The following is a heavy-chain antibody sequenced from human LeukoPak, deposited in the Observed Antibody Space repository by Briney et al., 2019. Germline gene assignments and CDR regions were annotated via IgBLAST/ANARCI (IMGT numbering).Heavy chain of an antibody. Sequence: PGRSLRLSCAASGFTFDDYAMHWVRQAPGKGLEWVSGISWNSGSIGYADSVKGRFTISRDNAENSLYLQMNSLRAEDTALYYCAKAAVAGSDFDYWGQGTLVTVSS. V-gene: IGHV3-9*01. CDR2: ISWNSGSI. D-gene: IGHD6-19*01. J-gene: IGHJ4*02. CDR1: GFTFDDYA. CDR3: AKAAVAGSDFDY.